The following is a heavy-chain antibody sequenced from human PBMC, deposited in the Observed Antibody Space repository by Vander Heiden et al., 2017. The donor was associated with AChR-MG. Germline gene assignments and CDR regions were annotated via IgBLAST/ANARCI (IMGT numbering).Heavy chain of an antibody. D-gene: IGHD3-3*01. CDR2: INHSGST. J-gene: IGHJ3*02. CDR3: ARGKRDRNVLRFLEWPKGAFDI. Sequence: QVQLQQWGAGLLKPSETLSLTCAVYGGSFSGYYWSWIRQPPGQGLEWIGEINHSGSTNYNPSLKSRVTISVDTSKNQFSLKLSSVTAADTAVYYCARGKRDRNVLRFLEWPKGAFDIWGQGTMVTVSS. V-gene: IGHV4-34*01. CDR1: GGSFSGYY.